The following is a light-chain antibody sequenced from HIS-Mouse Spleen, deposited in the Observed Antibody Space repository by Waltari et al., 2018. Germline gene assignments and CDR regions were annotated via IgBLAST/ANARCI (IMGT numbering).Light chain of an antibody. J-gene: IGKJ1*01. Sequence: DIVLTQSPANLSLSPGERANLSCRASQSVSSYLAWYQQKPGQAPRLLIYDASNRATGIPARFSGSGSGTDFTLTISSLEPEDFAVYYCQQRSNWWTFGQGTKVEIK. CDR1: QSVSSY. CDR3: QQRSNWWT. CDR2: DAS. V-gene: IGKV3-11*01.